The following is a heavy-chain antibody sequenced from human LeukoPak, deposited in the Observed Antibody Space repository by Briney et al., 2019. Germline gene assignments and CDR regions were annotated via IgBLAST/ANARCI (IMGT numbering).Heavy chain of an antibody. CDR2: IIPNSGAT. CDR3: ARGPSEYFDFIIGYDY. CDR1: GYTFTGYY. D-gene: IGHD3-3*01. V-gene: IGHV1-2*02. J-gene: IGHJ4*02. Sequence: GASVKVSCKASGYTFTGYYIHWVRQAPGQGLEYMGWIIPNSGATNYAQKFQGRVTMTRDTSISTAYLELSSLRSDDTAVYYCARGPSEYFDFIIGYDYWGQGTLVTVSS.